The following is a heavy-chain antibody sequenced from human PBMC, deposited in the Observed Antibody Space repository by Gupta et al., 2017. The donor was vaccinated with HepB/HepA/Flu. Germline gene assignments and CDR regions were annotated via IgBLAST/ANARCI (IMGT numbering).Heavy chain of an antibody. CDR2: MSYGGIYK. CDR1: GFTFSSYA. D-gene: IGHD3-22*01. J-gene: IGHJ4*02. Sequence: QLQLVESGGGVVQPGRSLSISCAASGFTFSSYAMHWVCQAPGKGLEWVSVMSYGGIYKYYADSVRGRFTISRDTSKNTLYLQMNSLRAEDTAVYYCARDERHLDNSGYYSHLVYWGQGTLVTVSS. CDR3: ARDERHLDNSGYYSHLVY. V-gene: IGHV3-30-3*01.